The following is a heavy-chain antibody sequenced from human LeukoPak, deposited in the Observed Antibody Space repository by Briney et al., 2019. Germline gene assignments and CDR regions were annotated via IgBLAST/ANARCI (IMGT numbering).Heavy chain of an antibody. CDR3: ARRRANWYFDL. CDR2: IYYSGST. V-gene: IGHV4-39*01. CDR1: GGSISSSSYY. J-gene: IGHJ2*01. Sequence: KPSETLSLTCTVPGGSISSSSYYWGWIRQPPGKGLEWLGGIYYSGSTYYNPSLRSRVTISVDTSKNQFSLKLSSVTAADTAVYYCARRRANWYFDLWGRGTLATVSS.